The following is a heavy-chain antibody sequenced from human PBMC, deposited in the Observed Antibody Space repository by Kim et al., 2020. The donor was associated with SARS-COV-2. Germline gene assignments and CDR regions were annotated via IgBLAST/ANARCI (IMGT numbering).Heavy chain of an antibody. J-gene: IGHJ4*02. D-gene: IGHD6-13*01. V-gene: IGHV4-59*01. Sequence: PPLKSRVTLTVDTAKNQFSLKLSSVTAADTAVYYCARAREGYSSSWYLDYWGQGTLVTVSS. CDR3: ARAREGYSSSWYLDY.